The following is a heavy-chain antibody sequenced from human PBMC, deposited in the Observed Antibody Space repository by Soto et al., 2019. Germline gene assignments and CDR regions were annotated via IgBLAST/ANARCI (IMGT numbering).Heavy chain of an antibody. D-gene: IGHD6-13*01. CDR3: ARVLGYNSSWWRHTAFDI. CDR2: ISAHTGNT. Sequence: GASVKVSCKTSGYTFTNYGISWVRQAPGQGLEWMGWISAHTGNTNYAQKFQGRATMTTDTSTSTAYMELRSLRSDDTAVYYCARVLGYNSSWWRHTAFDIWGQGTMVTVS. CDR1: GYTFTNYG. J-gene: IGHJ3*02. V-gene: IGHV1-18*01.